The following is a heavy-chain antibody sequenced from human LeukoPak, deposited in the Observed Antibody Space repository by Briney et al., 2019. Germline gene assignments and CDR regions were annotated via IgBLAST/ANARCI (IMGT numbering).Heavy chain of an antibody. Sequence: GGSLRLSCTVSGFTVSSNSMSWVRQAPGKGLEWVSFIYSDNTHYSDSVKGRFTISRDNAKNSLYLQMNSLRAEDTAVYYCARAPPASVAGINYFDYWGQGTLVTVSS. CDR3: ARAPPASVAGINYFDY. V-gene: IGHV3-53*01. J-gene: IGHJ4*02. CDR1: GFTVSSNS. CDR2: IYSDNT. D-gene: IGHD6-19*01.